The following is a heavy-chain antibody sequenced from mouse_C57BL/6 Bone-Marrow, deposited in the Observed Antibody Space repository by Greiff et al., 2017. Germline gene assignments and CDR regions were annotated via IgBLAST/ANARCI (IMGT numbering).Heavy chain of an antibody. Sequence: QVQLQQPGAELVKPGASVKLSCTASGYTFTSYWLHWVKPRPGQGLEWIGMIHPNSGSTTYYETFTSTATLTVDKSSSTAYRQLSSLTSEDSAVYYCARERLGREWFAYWGQGTLVTVSA. CDR2: IHPNSGST. D-gene: IGHD4-1*01. J-gene: IGHJ3*01. CDR3: ARERLGREWFAY. CDR1: GYTFTSYW. V-gene: IGHV1-64*01.